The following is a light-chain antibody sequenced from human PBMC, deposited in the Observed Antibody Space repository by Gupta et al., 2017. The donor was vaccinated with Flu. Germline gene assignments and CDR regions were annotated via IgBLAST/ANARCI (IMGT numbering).Light chain of an antibody. V-gene: IGLV3-25*03. CDR1: ALPKQY. Sequence: SYELTQPPSVSVSPGQTARITRPGDALPKQYAYWYQQKPGQAPVLAIYRDSERPSGSPERFSGSSSGTTVTLTISGVQAEDEADYYCQSADSSGTYRVFGGGTELTVL. CDR2: RDS. J-gene: IGLJ3*02. CDR3: QSADSSGTYRV.